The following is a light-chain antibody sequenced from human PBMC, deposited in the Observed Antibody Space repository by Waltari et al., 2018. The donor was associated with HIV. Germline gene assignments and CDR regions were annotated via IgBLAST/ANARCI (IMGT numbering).Light chain of an antibody. CDR2: EVT. Sequence: QSALTQPASVSDSPGQSIPISCTGPSSDVGHYNLVSWYQQHPGNVPKLIIYEVTKRPSGVSNRFSGSKSGNTASLTISGLQAEDEADYYCCSYAASRSVVFGGGTKLTVL. J-gene: IGLJ2*01. CDR1: SSDVGHYNL. V-gene: IGLV2-23*02. CDR3: CSYAASRSVV.